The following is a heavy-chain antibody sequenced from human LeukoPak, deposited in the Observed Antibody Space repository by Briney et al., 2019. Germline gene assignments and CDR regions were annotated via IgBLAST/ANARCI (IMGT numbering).Heavy chain of an antibody. CDR2: ISGYNGDT. CDR1: GYIFASYR. V-gene: IGHV1-18*01. J-gene: IGHJ4*02. D-gene: IGHD3-22*01. Sequence: ASVKVSCKASGYIFASYRISWVRQAPGQGLEWMGWISGYNGDTNYAQKLQGRVTMTTDTSTSTAYMELRSLRSDDTAVYYCATEDSSGYQGSFDYWGQGTLVTVSS. CDR3: ATEDSSGYQGSFDY.